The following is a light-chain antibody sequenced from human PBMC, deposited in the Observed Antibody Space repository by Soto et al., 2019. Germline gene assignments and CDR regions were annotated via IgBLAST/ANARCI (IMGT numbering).Light chain of an antibody. CDR3: LQHNSYPRT. CDR1: QGIRND. J-gene: IGKJ3*01. V-gene: IGKV1-17*01. Sequence: DLQMTQSPSSLSASVGDRVTITCRASQGIRNDLNWYQQKPGKAPKRLIYGATSLQSGVPSRFSGSGSGTEFTLTISSLQPEDFATYYCLQHNSYPRTFGPGTKVEIK. CDR2: GAT.